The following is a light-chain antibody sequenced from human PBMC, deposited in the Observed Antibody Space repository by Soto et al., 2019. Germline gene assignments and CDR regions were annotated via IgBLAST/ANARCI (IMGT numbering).Light chain of an antibody. CDR3: QQYNSIFST. CDR1: QSISSW. J-gene: IGKJ1*01. V-gene: IGKV1-5*01. CDR2: DAS. Sequence: DIQMTHSPSTLSASVGDRVTITCRASQSISSWLAWYQQKPGKAPKLLIYDASSLESGVPSRFSGSGSGTEFTLTISSLQPDDFATYYCQQYNSIFSTFGQGTKVDIK.